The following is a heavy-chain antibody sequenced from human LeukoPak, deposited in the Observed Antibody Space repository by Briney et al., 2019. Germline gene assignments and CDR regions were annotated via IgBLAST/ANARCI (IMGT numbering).Heavy chain of an antibody. V-gene: IGHV3-23*01. CDR3: AKDLRGYSGYVFYRAFDI. CDR1: GFTFNSYA. J-gene: IGHJ3*02. Sequence: GGSLRLSCAAYGFTFNSYAMNWVRQAPGKGLEWVSAISGSGGSTYYADSVKGRFTISRDNSKNTLYLQMNSLGAEDTAVYYCAKDLRGYSGYVFYRAFDIWGQGTMVTVSS. D-gene: IGHD5-12*01. CDR2: ISGSGGST.